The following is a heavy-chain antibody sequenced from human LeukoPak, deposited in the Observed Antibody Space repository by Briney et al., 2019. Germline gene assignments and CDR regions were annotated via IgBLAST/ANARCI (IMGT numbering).Heavy chain of an antibody. V-gene: IGHV3-73*01. D-gene: IGHD6-19*01. CDR2: IRGKVNSYAT. Sequence: GGSLRLSCATSGFTFSGSAIHWVRQASGKGLEWVGRIRGKVNSYATAYAASVKGRFTISRDDSNNTAYLQMNNLKSEDTAVYYCTRIEVAGPDFDYWGQGALVTVSS. CDR1: GFTFSGSA. J-gene: IGHJ4*02. CDR3: TRIEVAGPDFDY.